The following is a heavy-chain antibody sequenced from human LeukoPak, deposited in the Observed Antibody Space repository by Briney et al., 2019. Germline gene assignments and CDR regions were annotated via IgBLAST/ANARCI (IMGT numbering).Heavy chain of an antibody. CDR3: ARHGDDSSGYYLGY. Sequence: SETLSLTCTVSGGSISSYYWSWIRQPPGKGLEWIGYIYYSGSTNYNPSLKSRVTISVDTSKNQFSLKLSSVTAADTAVYYCARHGDDSSGYYLGYWGQGTLVTVSS. CDR1: GGSISSYY. D-gene: IGHD3-22*01. J-gene: IGHJ4*02. V-gene: IGHV4-59*08. CDR2: IYYSGST.